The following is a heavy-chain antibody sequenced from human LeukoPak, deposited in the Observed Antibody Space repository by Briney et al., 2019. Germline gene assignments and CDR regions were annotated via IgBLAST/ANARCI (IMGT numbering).Heavy chain of an antibody. CDR2: ISAYNGNT. J-gene: IGHJ4*02. Sequence: ASVKVSCKASGYSFSSYGISWVRQAPGQGLEWMGWISAYNGNTNYAQRLQGRVTMTTDTCTSTVYMELRSLTSDDTAVYYCARVPSGGPFDYWGQGTLVTVSS. CDR1: GYSFSSYG. D-gene: IGHD2-15*01. CDR3: ARVPSGGPFDY. V-gene: IGHV1-18*01.